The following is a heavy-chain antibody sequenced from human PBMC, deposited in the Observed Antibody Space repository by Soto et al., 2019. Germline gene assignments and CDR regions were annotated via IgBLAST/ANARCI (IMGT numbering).Heavy chain of an antibody. V-gene: IGHV4-59*08. CDR1: GGSISGYY. D-gene: IGHD3-3*01. CDR2: IFYSGST. J-gene: IGHJ4*02. CDR3: ARHGTIFGHFDC. Sequence: SETLSLTCTVSGGSISGYYWSWIRQPPGKGLEWIGYIFYSGSTNYNPSLRSRVTISTDTSKNHFSLNLSSVTAADTAVYYCARHGTIFGHFDCWGQGVLVT.